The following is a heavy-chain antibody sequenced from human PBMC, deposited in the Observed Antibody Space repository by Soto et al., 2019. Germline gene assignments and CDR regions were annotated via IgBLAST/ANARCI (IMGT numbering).Heavy chain of an antibody. D-gene: IGHD2-2*01. CDR2: IYPGDSET. CDR1: EVGITNYW. Sequence: ESMKISYKGAEVGITNYWIGWVRQIPGKGLEWMGIIYPGDSETRYSPSLQGQVTISADKSISTAYLQWNSLQASDTALYYCARTTCYRGCMENWFDTWGQGTLVTVSS. CDR3: ARTTCYRGCMENWFDT. J-gene: IGHJ5*02. V-gene: IGHV5-51*01.